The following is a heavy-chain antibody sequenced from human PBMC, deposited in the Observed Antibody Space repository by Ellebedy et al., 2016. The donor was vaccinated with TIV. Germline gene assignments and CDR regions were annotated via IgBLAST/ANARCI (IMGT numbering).Heavy chain of an antibody. CDR2: ISSLYNYT. Sequence: PGGSLRLSCAASGFTFSDHSMSWVRQAPGRRLEWVSSISSLYNYTDYRDSVKGRFTVSRDNANNSLYLQMTSLRYEDTAVYYCARDSIDYFDDDYYSYFDFWGQGTLVTVSS. V-gene: IGHV3-21*06. CDR1: GFTFSDHS. CDR3: ARDSIDYFDDDYYSYFDF. J-gene: IGHJ4*02. D-gene: IGHD2/OR15-2a*01.